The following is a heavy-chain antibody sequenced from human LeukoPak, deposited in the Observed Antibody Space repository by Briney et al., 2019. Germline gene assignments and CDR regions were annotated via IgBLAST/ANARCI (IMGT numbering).Heavy chain of an antibody. CDR1: GGSISSYY. CDR2: MYYSGST. V-gene: IGHV4-59*12. D-gene: IGHD4-17*01. CDR3: ASLYGYGDYQPSADY. J-gene: IGHJ4*02. Sequence: PSETLSLTCTVSGGSISSYYWSWIRQPLGKGLEWIGYMYYSGSTNYNPSLKSRVTISVDTSKNQFSLKLSSVTAADTAVYYCASLYGYGDYQPSADYWGQGTLVTVSS.